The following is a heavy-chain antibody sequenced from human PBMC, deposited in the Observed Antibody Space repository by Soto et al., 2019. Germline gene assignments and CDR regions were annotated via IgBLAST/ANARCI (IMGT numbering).Heavy chain of an antibody. D-gene: IGHD1-26*01. V-gene: IGHV3-30*03. CDR2: ISYDGSNK. Sequence: QVQLVESGGGVVQPGRSLRLSCAASGFTFSSYGMHWVRQAPGKGLEWVAVISYDGSNKYYADSVKGRFTISRDNSKNPLELQKNRLRAGGNAVLFCGEGVVSVPTAPSTLGGMDVWGQGTTVTVSS. CDR3: GEGVVSVPTAPSTLGGMDV. CDR1: GFTFSSYG. J-gene: IGHJ6*02.